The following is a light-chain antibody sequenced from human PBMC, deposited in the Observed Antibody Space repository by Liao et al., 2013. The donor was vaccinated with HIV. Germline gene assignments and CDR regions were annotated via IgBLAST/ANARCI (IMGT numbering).Light chain of an antibody. CDR2: EDT. CDR3: QVWXSSNDHPYV. Sequence: SYELNQPPSVSVSPGQTASVTCSGDKLGDKYVSWYQQRPGQSPVLVIYEDTKRPSGIPERFSGSKSGNTATLIISRVEAGDEADYYCQVWXSSNDHPYVFGTGTKVTVL. V-gene: IGLV3-1*01. J-gene: IGLJ1*01. CDR1: KLGDKY.